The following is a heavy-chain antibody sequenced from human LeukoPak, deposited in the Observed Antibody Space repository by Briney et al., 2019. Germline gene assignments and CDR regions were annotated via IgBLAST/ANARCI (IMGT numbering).Heavy chain of an antibody. V-gene: IGHV3-20*04. CDR3: ARDRISGDAFDI. CDR1: GFTLDDYG. CDR2: ITWNGGIT. J-gene: IGHJ3*02. Sequence: PGGSLRLSCAASGFTLDDYGMSWVRQAPGKGLEWVSGITWNGGITAYADSVKGRFTISRDNAKNSLYLQMNSLRIEDTALYYCARDRISGDAFDIWGQGTMVTVSS. D-gene: IGHD2/OR15-2a*01.